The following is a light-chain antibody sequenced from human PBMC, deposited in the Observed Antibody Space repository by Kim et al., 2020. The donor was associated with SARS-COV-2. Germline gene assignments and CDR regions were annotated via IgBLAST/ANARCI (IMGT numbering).Light chain of an antibody. CDR3: SSYTRSSALV. V-gene: IGLV2-14*01. CDR1: SSDIGDYNY. Sequence: QSALTQPASVSGSPGQSITISCTGTSSDIGDYNYVSWYQQHPGKAPKLMIYDVSKRPSGVSDRFSGSKSGNTASLTISGLQAEDEADYYCSSYTRSSALVFGGGTQLTVL. CDR2: DVS. J-gene: IGLJ2*01.